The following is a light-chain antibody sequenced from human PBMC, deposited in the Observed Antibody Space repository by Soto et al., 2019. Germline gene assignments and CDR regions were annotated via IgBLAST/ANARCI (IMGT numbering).Light chain of an antibody. Sequence: QSALTQPASVSGSPGQSITISCTGTSSDVGAYNYVSWYQQHPDKAPKLMIYDVSNRPSGVSNRFSGSKSVNTASLTISGLQAEDEADYYCSSYTSSSTVLFGGGTKLTVL. CDR2: DVS. J-gene: IGLJ2*01. CDR3: SSYTSSSTVL. CDR1: SSDVGAYNY. V-gene: IGLV2-14*03.